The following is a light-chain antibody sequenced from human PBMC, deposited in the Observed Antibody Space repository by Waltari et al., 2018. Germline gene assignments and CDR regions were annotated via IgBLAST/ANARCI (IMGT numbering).Light chain of an antibody. Sequence: QSALTQPAPVSGSPGQSTTISCTGTSLAVGSYDYVPWYQQHPGTAPKLMIYDVSNRPSGVSNRFSGSKSGYTASLTISGLQAEDEADYYCSSYSSSTSPFVFGAGTRVTVL. CDR3: SSYSSSTSPFV. CDR2: DVS. V-gene: IGLV2-14*03. CDR1: SLAVGSYDY. J-gene: IGLJ1*01.